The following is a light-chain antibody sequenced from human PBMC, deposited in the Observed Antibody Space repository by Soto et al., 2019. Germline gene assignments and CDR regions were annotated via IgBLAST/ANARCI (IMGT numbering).Light chain of an antibody. CDR1: QSISSY. CDR3: QQSYSTLYT. V-gene: IGKV1-39*01. Sequence: DIQMTQSPSSLSASVGDRVTITCRASQSISSYLNWYQQKPGKAPKLLIYAASSLQSGVPSRFSGSGSGTVFTLTISSLQLEDFATYYCQQSYSTLYTFGQGTKVDIK. CDR2: AAS. J-gene: IGKJ2*01.